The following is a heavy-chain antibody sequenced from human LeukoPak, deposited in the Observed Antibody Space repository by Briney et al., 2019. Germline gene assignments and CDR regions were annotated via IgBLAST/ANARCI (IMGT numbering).Heavy chain of an antibody. CDR3: AREGRGWAFDI. CDR1: VGTFSSYA. V-gene: IGHV1-69*13. J-gene: IGHJ3*02. CDR2: IIPIFGTA. Sequence: ASVKVSCKASVGTFSSYAISWVRQAPGQGLEWMGGIIPIFGTANYAQKFQGRATITADESTSTAYMELSSLRSEDTAVYYCAREGRGWAFDIWGQGTMVTVSS. D-gene: IGHD2-15*01.